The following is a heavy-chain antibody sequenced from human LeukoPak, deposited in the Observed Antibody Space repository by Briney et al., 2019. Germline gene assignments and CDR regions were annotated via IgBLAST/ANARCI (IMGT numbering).Heavy chain of an antibody. CDR1: GGSINNYW. Sequence: PSETLSLTCTVSGGSINNYWWSWIRQPPGKGLEWIGYIYYTGSTNYNPSLKSRVTISVDTSRNQFSLKLSSVTAADTAVYYCASLAVAGLSEGYWGQGTLVIVSS. CDR2: IYYTGST. D-gene: IGHD6-19*01. CDR3: ASLAVAGLSEGY. J-gene: IGHJ4*02. V-gene: IGHV4-59*08.